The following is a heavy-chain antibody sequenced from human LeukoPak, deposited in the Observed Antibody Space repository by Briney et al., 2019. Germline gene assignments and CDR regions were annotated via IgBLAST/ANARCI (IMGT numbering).Heavy chain of an antibody. D-gene: IGHD3/OR15-3a*01. V-gene: IGHV3-73*01. CDR2: IRSKANSYAT. CDR3: AKSRGLVHAFDI. J-gene: IGHJ3*02. CDR1: GFTFSGSA. Sequence: GGSLRLSCAASGFTFSGSAMHWVRQASGKGLEWVGRIRSKANSYATAYAASVKGRFTISRDDSKNTLYLQMNSLRAEDTAVYYCAKSRGLVHAFDIWGQGTMVTVSS.